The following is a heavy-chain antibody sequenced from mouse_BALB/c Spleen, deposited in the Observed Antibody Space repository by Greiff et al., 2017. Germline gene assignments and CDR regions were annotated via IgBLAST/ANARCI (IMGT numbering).Heavy chain of an antibody. CDR1: GYNFTSYW. J-gene: IGHJ4*01. CDR2: IYPGSGST. V-gene: IGHV1-55*01. CDR3: ARVEDYYAMDY. Sequence: QVQLKQPGAELVKPGTSVKLSCKASGYNFTSYWINWVKLRPGQGLEWIGDIYPGSGSTNYNEKFKSKATLTVDTSSSTAYMQLSSLASEDSALYYCARVEDYYAMDYWGQGTSVTVSS.